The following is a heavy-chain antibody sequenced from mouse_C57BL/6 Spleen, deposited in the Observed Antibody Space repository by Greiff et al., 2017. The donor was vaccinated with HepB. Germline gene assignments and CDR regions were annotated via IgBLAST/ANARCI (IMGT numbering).Heavy chain of an antibody. D-gene: IGHD1-1*01. J-gene: IGHJ4*01. CDR3: ARSGSSYAMDY. Sequence: VQLQESGAELARPGASVKLSCKASGYTFTSYGISWVKQRTGQGLEWIGEIYPRSGNTYYNEKFKGKATLTADKSSSTAYMELRSLTSEDSAVYFCARSGSSYAMDYWGQGTSVTVSS. CDR2: IYPRSGNT. V-gene: IGHV1-81*01. CDR1: GYTFTSYG.